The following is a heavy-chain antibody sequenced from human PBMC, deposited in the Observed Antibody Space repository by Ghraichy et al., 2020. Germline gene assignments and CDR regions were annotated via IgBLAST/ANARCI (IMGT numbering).Heavy chain of an antibody. J-gene: IGHJ2*01. CDR2: IYTSGST. CDR1: GGSISSYY. V-gene: IGHV4-4*07. Sequence: ETLSLTCTVSGGSISSYYWSWIRQPAGKGLEWIGRIYTSGSTNYNPSLKSRVTMSVDTSKNQFSQKLSSVTAADTAVYYCARDQMVQWGYWYFDLWGRGTLVTVSS. D-gene: IGHD2-8*01. CDR3: ARDQMVQWGYWYFDL.